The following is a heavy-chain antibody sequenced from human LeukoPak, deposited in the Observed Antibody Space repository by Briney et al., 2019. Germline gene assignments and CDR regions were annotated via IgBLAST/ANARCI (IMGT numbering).Heavy chain of an antibody. Sequence: GGSLRLSCAASGFPFSSYSMNWFRQAPGKGLEWVSSISSSSSYIYYADSVKGRFTISRDNAKNSLYLQMNSLRAEDTAVYYCARDGGYCSGGSCYPDSLYWGQGTLVTVSS. CDR1: GFPFSSYS. CDR2: ISSSSSYI. CDR3: ARDGGYCSGGSCYPDSLY. D-gene: IGHD2-15*01. J-gene: IGHJ4*02. V-gene: IGHV3-21*04.